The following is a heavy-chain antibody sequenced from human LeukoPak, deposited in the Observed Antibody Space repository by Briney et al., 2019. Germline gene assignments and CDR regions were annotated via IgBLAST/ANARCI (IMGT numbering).Heavy chain of an antibody. V-gene: IGHV3-21*01. CDR3: ARDLSIAVAGNHY. CDR2: ISSSSSYI. J-gene: IGHJ4*02. CDR1: GFTFSSYS. D-gene: IGHD6-19*01. Sequence: VGSLRLSCAASGFTFSSYSMNWVRQAPGKGLEWVSSISSSSSYIYYADSVKGRFTISRDNAKNSLYLQMNSLRAEDTAVYYCARDLSIAVAGNHYWGQGTLVTVSS.